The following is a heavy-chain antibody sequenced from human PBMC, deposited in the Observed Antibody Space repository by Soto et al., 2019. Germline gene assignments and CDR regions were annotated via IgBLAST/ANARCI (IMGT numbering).Heavy chain of an antibody. Sequence: GASVKVSCKASGYTFTSYYMHWVRQAPGQGLEWMGIINPSGGSTSYAQKFQGRVTMTRDTSTSTVYMELSSLRSEDTAVYYCARDRRRITIFGVVITRTPYGMDVWGQGTTVTVSS. J-gene: IGHJ6*02. V-gene: IGHV1-46*01. CDR2: INPSGGST. D-gene: IGHD3-3*01. CDR3: ARDRRRITIFGVVITRTPYGMDV. CDR1: GYTFTSYY.